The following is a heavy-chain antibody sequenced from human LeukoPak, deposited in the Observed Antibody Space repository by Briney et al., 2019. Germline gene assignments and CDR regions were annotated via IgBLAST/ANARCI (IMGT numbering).Heavy chain of an antibody. V-gene: IGHV4-59*12. J-gene: IGHJ4*02. CDR3: AREAVTLDY. Sequence: PSETLSLTCTVSGASISNYYWSWIRQPPGKGLEWIGYIYYTGSTNYNPSLKSRVTMSVDTSNNQFSLRLNSVTAADTAVYFCAREAVTLDYWGQGTLVTVSS. D-gene: IGHD6-19*01. CDR2: IYYTGST. CDR1: GASISNYY.